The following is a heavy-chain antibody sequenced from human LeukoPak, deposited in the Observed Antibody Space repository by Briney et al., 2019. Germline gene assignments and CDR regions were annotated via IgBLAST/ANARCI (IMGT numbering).Heavy chain of an antibody. CDR1: GGSISSYY. V-gene: IGHV4-59*01. CDR3: AREGGGIYDSSGYYPGTFDY. J-gene: IGHJ4*02. CDR2: VYYRGST. D-gene: IGHD3-22*01. Sequence: SETLSLTCTASGGSISSYYWSWIRQPPGKGLEWIGYVYYRGSTNYNASLKSRVTISVDTSKNQFSLKLSSVTAADTAVYYCAREGGGIYDSSGYYPGTFDYWGQGTLVTVSS.